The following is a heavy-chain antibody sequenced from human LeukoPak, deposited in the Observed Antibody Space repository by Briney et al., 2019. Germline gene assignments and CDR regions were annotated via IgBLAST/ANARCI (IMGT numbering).Heavy chain of an antibody. Sequence: GRSLRLSCAASGFTFDDYGMSWVRQAPGKGLEWVSGINWNGGSTGYADSVKGRFTISRDNAKNSLYLQMNSLRAEDTALYYCARQNCSSTSCYATFDYWGQGTLVTVSS. CDR1: GFTFDDYG. CDR2: INWNGGST. D-gene: IGHD2-2*01. J-gene: IGHJ4*02. CDR3: ARQNCSSTSCYATFDY. V-gene: IGHV3-20*04.